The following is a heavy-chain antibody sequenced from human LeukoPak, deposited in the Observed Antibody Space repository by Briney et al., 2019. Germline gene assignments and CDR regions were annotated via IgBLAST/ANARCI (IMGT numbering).Heavy chain of an antibody. CDR2: ISYDGSNE. CDR1: GFTFSSYG. J-gene: IGHJ4*02. D-gene: IGHD5-12*01. CDR3: AKGSGYASY. Sequence: PGRSLRLSCAASGFTFSSYGMHWVRQAPGKGLEWVAVISYDGSNEYYADSVKGRFTISRDNSKNTLYLQMNSLRAEDTAVYYCAKGSGYASYWGQGTLVTVSS. V-gene: IGHV3-30*18.